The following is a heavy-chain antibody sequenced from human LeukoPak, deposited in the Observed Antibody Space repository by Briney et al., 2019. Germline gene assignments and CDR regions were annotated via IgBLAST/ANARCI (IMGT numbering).Heavy chain of an antibody. Sequence: GGSLRLSCAASGFTFSSYEMNWVRQAPGKGLEWVSYISSSGSTIYYADSVKGRFTISRDNAKNSLYLQMNSLRAEDTAVYYCARTPYYTNFDYWGQGTLVTVSS. CDR2: ISSSGSTI. CDR1: GFTFSSYE. V-gene: IGHV3-48*03. J-gene: IGHJ4*02. CDR3: ARTPYYTNFDY. D-gene: IGHD3-10*01.